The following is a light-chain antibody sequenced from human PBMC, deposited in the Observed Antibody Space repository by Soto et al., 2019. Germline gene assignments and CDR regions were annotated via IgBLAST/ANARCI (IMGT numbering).Light chain of an antibody. CDR3: QQYNSYPLT. CDR1: QTISSW. J-gene: IGKJ4*01. V-gene: IGKV1-5*03. CDR2: KAS. Sequence: DIKMTKSPSIVNASVGARVTITCGASQTISSWLAWYQQKPGQAPKLLIYKASSLESAVPSRFSGSGSGTEFTLTISGLQPDDFATYYCQQYNSYPLTFGGGTEVDIK.